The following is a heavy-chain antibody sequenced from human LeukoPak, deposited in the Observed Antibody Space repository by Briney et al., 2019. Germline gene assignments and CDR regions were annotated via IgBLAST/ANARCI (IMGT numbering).Heavy chain of an antibody. D-gene: IGHD6-13*01. CDR1: GYTFTGYY. V-gene: IGHV1-2*02. CDR3: ARVHYQGSSWPYYYYYYMDV. J-gene: IGHJ6*03. Sequence: ASVKVSCKASGYTFTGYYMHWVRQAPGQGLEWMGWINPNSGGTNYAQKFQGRVTMTRDTSISTAYMELSSLRSEDTAVYYCARVHYQGSSWPYYYYYYMDVWGKGTTVTVSS. CDR2: INPNSGGT.